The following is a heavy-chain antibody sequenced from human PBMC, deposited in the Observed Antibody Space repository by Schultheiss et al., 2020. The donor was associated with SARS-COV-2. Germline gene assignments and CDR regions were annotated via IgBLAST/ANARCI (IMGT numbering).Heavy chain of an antibody. V-gene: IGHV3-33*08. CDR1: GFTFSSYG. J-gene: IGHJ5*02. CDR3: TRLERGYSSSPWNWFDP. CDR2: IWYDGSNK. Sequence: GESLKISCAASGFTFSSYGMHWVRQAPGKGLEWVAVIWYDGSNKYYADSVKGRFTISRDNSKNSLYLQMNSLRAEDTAVYYCTRLERGYSSSPWNWFDPWGQGTLVTVSS. D-gene: IGHD6-6*01.